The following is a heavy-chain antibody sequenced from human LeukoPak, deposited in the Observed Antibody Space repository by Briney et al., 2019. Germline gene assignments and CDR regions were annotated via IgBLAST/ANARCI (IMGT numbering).Heavy chain of an antibody. CDR1: GYTFTSYG. J-gene: IGHJ5*02. Sequence: ASVKVSCKASGYTFTSYGISWVRQAPGQGLEWMGWISAYNGNTNYAQKLQGRVTMTTDTSTSTAYMELRSLRSDDTAVYYCARVPFCSSTNCYLYNWFDPWGHGTLVTVCS. D-gene: IGHD2-2*01. CDR3: ARVPFCSSTNCYLYNWFDP. CDR2: ISAYNGNT. V-gene: IGHV1-18*01.